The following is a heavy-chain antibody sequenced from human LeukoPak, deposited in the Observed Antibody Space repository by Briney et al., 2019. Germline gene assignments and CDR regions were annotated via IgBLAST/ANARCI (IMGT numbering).Heavy chain of an antibody. V-gene: IGHV3-74*01. J-gene: IGHJ4*02. CDR2: IDSGGGDT. Sequence: PGGSLRLSRAASGFTFSSHWMHWVRQAPGKGLVWLSRIDSGGGDTIDADSVKGRFTISRDNSKNTLYLQMNSLRAEDTAVYYCVREGYGPGNYPFDYWGQGTLVTVSS. CDR1: GFTFSSHW. CDR3: VREGYGPGNYPFDY. D-gene: IGHD3-10*01.